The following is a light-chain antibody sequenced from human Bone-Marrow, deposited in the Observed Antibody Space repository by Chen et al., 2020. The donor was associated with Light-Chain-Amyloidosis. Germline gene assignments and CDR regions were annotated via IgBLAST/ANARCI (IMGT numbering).Light chain of an antibody. CDR3: EVWDGSSDRPV. CDR1: NIGSTS. V-gene: IGLV3-21*02. CDR2: DDI. Sequence: SYVLTQPSSVSVAPGQTATIACVGNNIGSTSVHWYQQTPGQAPLLVVSDDIDRHSGLRERLSGSNSGNTATLTSSRDEAGDEADYYCEVWDGSSDRPVFGGGTKLTVL. J-gene: IGLJ3*02.